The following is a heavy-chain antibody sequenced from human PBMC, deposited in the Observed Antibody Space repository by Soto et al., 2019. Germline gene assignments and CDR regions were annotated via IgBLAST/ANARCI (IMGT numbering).Heavy chain of an antibody. CDR1: GFTFSTYG. Sequence: ESGGGVVQPGRSLRLSCAASGFTFSTYGMHWVRQAPGKGLEWLAVMSYAGSNKYYADSVRGRFTISRDNSKNTLYLQMNSLRGEDMAVYYCAKDFHRAPGSLEWFLEYWGQGTLVTVSS. CDR2: MSYAGSNK. D-gene: IGHD3-3*01. J-gene: IGHJ4*01. CDR3: AKDFHRAPGSLEWFLEY. V-gene: IGHV3-30*18.